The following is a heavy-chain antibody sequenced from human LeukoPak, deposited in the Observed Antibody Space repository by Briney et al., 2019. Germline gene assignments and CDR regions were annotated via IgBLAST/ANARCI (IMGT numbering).Heavy chain of an antibody. V-gene: IGHV3-23*01. CDR3: AKKVGGIYAFDI. J-gene: IGHJ3*02. D-gene: IGHD1-26*01. CDR1: GFTFSSYA. Sequence: GGSLRLSCAASGFTFSSYAMNWVRQAPGKGLERVSGIGTSAGSTSYADSVKGRLTISRDNSRNTLYLQMNSLRVEDTAVYYCAKKVGGIYAFDIWGQGTMVTVSS. CDR2: IGTSAGST.